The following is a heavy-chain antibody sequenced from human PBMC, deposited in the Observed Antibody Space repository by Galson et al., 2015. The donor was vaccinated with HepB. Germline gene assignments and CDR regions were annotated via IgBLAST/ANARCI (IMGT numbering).Heavy chain of an antibody. Sequence: SLRLSCAASGFTFSSYEMNWVRQAPGKGLEWVSYISSSGSTIYYADTVKGRFTISRDNAKNSLYLQMNSLRAEDTAVYYCARDKMVGATRNYYYGMDVWGQGTTVTVSS. J-gene: IGHJ6*02. V-gene: IGHV3-48*03. CDR3: ARDKMVGATRNYYYGMDV. CDR1: GFTFSSYE. D-gene: IGHD1-26*01. CDR2: ISSSGSTI.